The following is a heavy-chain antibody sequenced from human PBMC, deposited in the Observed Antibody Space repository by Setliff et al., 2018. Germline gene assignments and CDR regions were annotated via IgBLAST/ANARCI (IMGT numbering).Heavy chain of an antibody. CDR3: ARAGVAAAGKKGVFEH. CDR2: ISAYTGNT. D-gene: IGHD6-13*01. CDR1: GYTFSNYG. J-gene: IGHJ4*02. Sequence: ASVKVSCKASGYTFSNYGITWVRQAPGQGLEWMGWISAYTGNTKFAQKFQGRVTMTTDTSTSTAYLELRSLTSDDTAVYCCARAGVAAAGKKGVFEHWGQGTLVTVSS. V-gene: IGHV1-18*01.